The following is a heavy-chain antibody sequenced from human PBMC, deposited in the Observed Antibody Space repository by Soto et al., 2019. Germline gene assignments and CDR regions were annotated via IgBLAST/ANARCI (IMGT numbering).Heavy chain of an antibody. CDR2: IDSGGGTI. V-gene: IGHV3-48*01. CDR1: GFTFSSYS. D-gene: IGHD6-19*01. Sequence: EVQLLESGGGLVQPGGSLRLSCAASGFTFSSYSMIWVRQPPGKGLECISYIDSGGGTIYQTDSVKGRFTISRDNAKNSLYLQMISLRGEENAVYYCARRPSGWYTDYRGLRTLVTVSS. J-gene: IGHJ4*02. CDR3: ARRPSGWYTDY.